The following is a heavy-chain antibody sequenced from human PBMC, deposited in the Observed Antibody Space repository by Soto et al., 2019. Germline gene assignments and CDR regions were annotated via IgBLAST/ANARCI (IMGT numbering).Heavy chain of an antibody. CDR3: ARDNRGGYSYGLYYYYYGMDV. Sequence: QVQLQESGPGLVKPSQTLSLTCTVSGGSISSGGYYWSWIRQHPGKGLEWIGYIYYSGSTYYNPSLKSRVTISVDTSKNQFSLKLSSVPAADTAVYYCARDNRGGYSYGLYYYYYGMDVWGQGTTVTVSS. J-gene: IGHJ6*02. CDR2: IYYSGST. CDR1: GGSISSGGYY. D-gene: IGHD5-18*01. V-gene: IGHV4-31*03.